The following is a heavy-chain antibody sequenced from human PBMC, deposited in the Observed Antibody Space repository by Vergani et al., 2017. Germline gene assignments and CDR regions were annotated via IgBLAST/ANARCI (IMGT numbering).Heavy chain of an antibody. CDR1: GGSISSGSYN. Sequence: QVQLQESGPGLVKPSQTLSLTCTVSGGSISSGSYNWSWIRPPAGKGLEWIGRIFTSGSTNHNPSLKSRVTISVDTSKNPFSLKLSSVTAADTAVYYCASYWVWEGDDAFDIWGQGTMVTVSS. J-gene: IGHJ3*02. CDR2: IFTSGST. V-gene: IGHV4-61*02. CDR3: ASYWVWEGDDAFDI. D-gene: IGHD2-8*02.